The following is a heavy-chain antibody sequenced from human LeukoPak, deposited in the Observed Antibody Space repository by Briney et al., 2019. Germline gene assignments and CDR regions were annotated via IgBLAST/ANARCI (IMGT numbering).Heavy chain of an antibody. V-gene: IGHV4-34*01. CDR3: ASGWNWFDP. CDR2: INHSGST. CDR1: GGSFSGYY. J-gene: IGHJ5*02. Sequence: SETLSLTCAVYGGSFSGYYWSWIRQPPGKGLEWIGEINHSGSTNYNPSLKSRVTISVDTSKNQFSLKLSSVTAADTAVYYCASGWNWFDPWGQGTLVTVSS.